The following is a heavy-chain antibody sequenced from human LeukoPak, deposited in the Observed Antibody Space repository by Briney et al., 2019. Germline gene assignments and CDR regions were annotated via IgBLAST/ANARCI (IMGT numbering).Heavy chain of an antibody. CDR2: IYYSGST. Sequence: SETLSLTCTVSGGSTSSNSYYWGWIRQPPGKGLEWIGSIYYSGSTYYNPSLKSRVTISEDTSKNHLSLKLSSVTAADTAVYYCARGLVRNDWFVPEMTPTYMDVWGKGTTVTISS. CDR3: ARGLVRNDWFVPEMTPTYMDV. CDR1: GGSTSSNSYY. V-gene: IGHV4-39*07. D-gene: IGHD3-9*01. J-gene: IGHJ6*03.